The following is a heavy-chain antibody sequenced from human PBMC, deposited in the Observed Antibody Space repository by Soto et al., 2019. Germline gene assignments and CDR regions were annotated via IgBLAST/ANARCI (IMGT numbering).Heavy chain of an antibody. CDR3: ARDLFEAYRGPNWFDP. Sequence: GGSLRLSCAASGFTFSSYWMSWVRQAPGKGLEWVANIKQDGSEKYYVDSVKGRFTISRDNAKNSLYLQMNSLRAEDTAVYYCARDLFEAYRGPNWFDPWGQGTLVTVSS. J-gene: IGHJ5*02. CDR1: GFTFSSYW. V-gene: IGHV3-7*01. CDR2: IKQDGSEK.